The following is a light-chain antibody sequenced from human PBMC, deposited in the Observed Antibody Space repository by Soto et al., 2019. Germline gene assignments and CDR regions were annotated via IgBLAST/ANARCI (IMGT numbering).Light chain of an antibody. CDR2: DVT. CDR1: SSDVGSYNR. Sequence: QSALTQPPSVSGSPGHSVAISCTGTSSDVGSYNRVSWYQQPPDSAPKLIIYDVTNRPSGVPDRFSGSKSGNAASLTISGLQAEDEADYYYCSFTTTNTYVFGSGTKLTVL. J-gene: IGLJ1*01. V-gene: IGLV2-18*02. CDR3: CSFTTTNTYV.